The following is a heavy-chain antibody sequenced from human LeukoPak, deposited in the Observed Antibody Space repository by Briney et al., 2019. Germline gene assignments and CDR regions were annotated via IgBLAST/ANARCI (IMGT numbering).Heavy chain of an antibody. Sequence: GGSLRLSCAASGFTFSTYGMHWVRQAPGKGLQWLAVIWYDGSNKYYADSVKGRFTISRDNSKNTLYLQMNSLRAEDTAVCYCAKEKGRSYFYGSGGDYWGQGTLVTVSS. V-gene: IGHV3-33*06. CDR3: AKEKGRSYFYGSGGDY. D-gene: IGHD3-10*01. CDR1: GFTFSTYG. CDR2: IWYDGSNK. J-gene: IGHJ4*02.